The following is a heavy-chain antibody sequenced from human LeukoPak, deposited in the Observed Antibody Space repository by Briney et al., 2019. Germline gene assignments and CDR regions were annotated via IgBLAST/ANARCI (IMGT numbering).Heavy chain of an antibody. CDR3: ARLRRNSDRSDFFYYYDH. V-gene: IGHV3-21*01. D-gene: IGHD3-22*01. Sequence: PGGSLRLSCAASGFTLSDYSMNWVRQAPGKGLEWVASVNTVSSYIYYADSMRGRFTIPRDNAKNSLFLQMNSLRAEDTAVYYCARLRRNSDRSDFFYYYDHWGQGTLVTVSS. CDR2: VNTVSSYI. J-gene: IGHJ4*02. CDR1: GFTLSDYS.